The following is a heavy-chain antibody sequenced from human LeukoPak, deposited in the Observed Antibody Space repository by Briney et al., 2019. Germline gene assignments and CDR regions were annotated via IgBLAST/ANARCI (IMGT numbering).Heavy chain of an antibody. CDR1: GYTLTELS. V-gene: IGHV1-3*01. CDR3: ARVDCSGGSCYYYGMDV. Sequence: ASVKVSCKVSGYTLTELSMHWVRQAPGQRLEWMGWINAGNGNTKYSQKFQGRVTITRDTSASTAYMELSSLRSEDTAVYYRARVDCSGGSCYYYGMDVWGQGTTVTVSS. J-gene: IGHJ6*02. D-gene: IGHD2-15*01. CDR2: INAGNGNT.